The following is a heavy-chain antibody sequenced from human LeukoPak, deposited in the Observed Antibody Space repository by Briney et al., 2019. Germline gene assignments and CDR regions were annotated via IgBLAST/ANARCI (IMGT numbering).Heavy chain of an antibody. V-gene: IGHV4-4*07. Sequence: SSETLSLTCTVSGGSISSYYWSWIRQPAGKGLEWIGRIYTSGSTNYNPSLKSRVTMSVDTSKNQFSLKLSSVTAADTAVYYCARDLGAGTMVRGVPIYYYYMDVWGKGTTVTISS. J-gene: IGHJ6*03. CDR1: GGSISSYY. CDR3: ARDLGAGTMVRGVPIYYYYMDV. CDR2: IYTSGST. D-gene: IGHD3-10*01.